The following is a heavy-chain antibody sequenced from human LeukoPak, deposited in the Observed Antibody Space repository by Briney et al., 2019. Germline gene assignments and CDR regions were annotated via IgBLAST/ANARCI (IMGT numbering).Heavy chain of an antibody. Sequence: GGSLRLSCTASGFTFSGYSMNWIRQAPGKGLEWVSSFGTRSTSVYHAGSVKGRFAISRGNAKNSLYLQMNSLRAEDTALYYCAREVSEGFDFWGQGTLVTVSS. J-gene: IGHJ4*02. V-gene: IGHV3-21*01. CDR2: FGTRSTSV. D-gene: IGHD3-22*01. CDR1: GFTFSGYS. CDR3: AREVSEGFDF.